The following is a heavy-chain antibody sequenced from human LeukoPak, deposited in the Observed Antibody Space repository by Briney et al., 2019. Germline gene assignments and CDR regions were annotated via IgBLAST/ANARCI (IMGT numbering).Heavy chain of an antibody. V-gene: IGHV4-38-2*02. CDR2: IYHNGNT. CDR3: ARGYSSSWYFNWFDP. CDR1: GYSISSGYF. Sequence: SETLPLTCTVSGYSISSGYFWGWIRQPPGKGLGWIRSIYHNGNTYNNPSLKSRDTISVDTSNNQFSPKLTSVTAADTAVYYCARGYSSSWYFNWFDPWGQGTLVTVSS. D-gene: IGHD6-13*01. J-gene: IGHJ5*02.